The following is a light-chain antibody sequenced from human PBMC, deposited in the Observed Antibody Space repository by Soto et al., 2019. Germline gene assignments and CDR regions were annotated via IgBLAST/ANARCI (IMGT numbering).Light chain of an antibody. Sequence: EIVMTQSPGTLSVSPGERATLSCRASQSVNSNLAWYQQKPGQAPRRLIYGASTRATGIPDRFSGSGSGTEFTLTISSLQSEDFAVYYCQQYDNWPPITFGQGTRLEIK. CDR1: QSVNSN. CDR3: QQYDNWPPIT. J-gene: IGKJ5*01. CDR2: GAS. V-gene: IGKV3-15*01.